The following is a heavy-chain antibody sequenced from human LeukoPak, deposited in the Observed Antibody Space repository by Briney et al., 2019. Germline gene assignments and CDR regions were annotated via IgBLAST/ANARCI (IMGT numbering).Heavy chain of an antibody. D-gene: IGHD3-10*01. V-gene: IGHV3-20*04. J-gene: IGHJ6*03. CDR1: GFTFSSYA. CDR2: INWNGGST. CDR3: ARDTYYYGSGEAYYYYYYMDV. Sequence: GGSLRLSCAASGFTFSSYAMSWVRQAPGKGLKWVSEINWNGGSTGYADSVKGRFTISRDNAKNSLYLQMNSLRAEDTALYYCARDTYYYGSGEAYYYYYYMDVWGKGTTVTVSS.